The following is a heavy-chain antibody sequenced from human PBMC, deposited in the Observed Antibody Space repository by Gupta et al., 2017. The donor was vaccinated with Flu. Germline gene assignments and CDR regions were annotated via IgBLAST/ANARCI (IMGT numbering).Heavy chain of an antibody. CDR1: GGSISSSSYY. V-gene: IGHV4-39*01. D-gene: IGHD3-9*01. CDR3: ARGTDILTGYGIFDY. CDR2: IYYSGST. J-gene: IGHJ4*02. Sequence: QLQLQESGPGLVKPSETLSLTCTVSGGSISSSSYYWGWIRQPPGKGLEWIGSIYYSGSTYYNPSLKSRVTISVDTSKNQFSLKLSSVTAADTAVYYCARGTDILTGYGIFDYWGQGTLVTVSS.